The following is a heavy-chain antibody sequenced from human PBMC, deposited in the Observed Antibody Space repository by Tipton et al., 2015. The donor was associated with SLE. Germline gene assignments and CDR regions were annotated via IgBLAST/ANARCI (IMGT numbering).Heavy chain of an antibody. J-gene: IGHJ4*02. CDR2: IWYDGNNK. CDR1: GFTFSSYG. Sequence: RSLRLSCAASGFTFSSYGMHWVRQAPGKGLEWVAVIWYDGNNKYYADSVKGRFTISRDYSKNTLYLQMNSLRAEDSAVYYCATSVEASFVYWGQGTRVSVSS. V-gene: IGHV3-33*01. CDR3: ATSVEASFVY.